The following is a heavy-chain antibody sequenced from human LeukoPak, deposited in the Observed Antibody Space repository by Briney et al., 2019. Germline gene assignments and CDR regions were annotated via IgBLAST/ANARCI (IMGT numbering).Heavy chain of an antibody. Sequence: PGGSLRLYCAASGFTFSSYGMHWVRQAAGKGLEWVAVISYDGSNKYYADSVKGRFTISRDNSKNALYLQMNSLRAEDTAVYYCARDIRYSSSSALYYYYGMDVWGQGTTVTVSS. CDR2: ISYDGSNK. CDR1: GFTFSSYG. V-gene: IGHV3-30*03. CDR3: ARDIRYSSSSALYYYYGMDV. D-gene: IGHD6-13*01. J-gene: IGHJ6*02.